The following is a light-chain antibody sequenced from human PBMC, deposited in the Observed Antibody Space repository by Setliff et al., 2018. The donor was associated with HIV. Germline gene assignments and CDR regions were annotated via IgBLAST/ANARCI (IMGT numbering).Light chain of an antibody. CDR1: FSNIGRNT. Sequence: QSALTQPPSASGTPGQRVTISCSGSFSNIGRNTINWYQQLPGTAPKLLIYSNYQRPSGVPDRFSVSKSGTSAFLAISGLQSEDESDYYCAAWDDSLNGEVFGTGTKVTVL. CDR2: SNY. J-gene: IGLJ1*01. V-gene: IGLV1-44*01. CDR3: AAWDDSLNGEV.